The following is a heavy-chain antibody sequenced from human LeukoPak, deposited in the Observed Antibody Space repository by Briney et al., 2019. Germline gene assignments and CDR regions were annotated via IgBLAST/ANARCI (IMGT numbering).Heavy chain of an antibody. CDR2: IYSGGST. CDR3: ARAAMGIAAAGTT. D-gene: IGHD6-13*01. CDR1: GFTVSSNY. Sequence: PGGSLRLSCAASGFTVSSNYMSWVRQAPGKGLEWVSVIYSGGSTYYADSVKGRFTISRDNSKNTLYLQMNRLRAEDTAVYYCARAAMGIAAAGTTWGQGTMVTVSS. V-gene: IGHV3-53*01. J-gene: IGHJ3*01.